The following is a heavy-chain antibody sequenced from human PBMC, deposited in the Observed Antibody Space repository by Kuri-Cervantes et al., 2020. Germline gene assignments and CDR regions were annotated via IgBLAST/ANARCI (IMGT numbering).Heavy chain of an antibody. CDR1: GYSFTSYW. CDR3: ARAPDYGGNSGAFDI. D-gene: IGHD4-23*01. V-gene: IGHV5-51*01. J-gene: IGHJ3*02. CDR2: IYPGDSDT. Sequence: KVSCKGSGYSFTSYWIGWVRQMPGKGLEWMGIIYPGDSDTRYSPSFQGQVTISADKSISTAYLQWSSLKASDTAMYYCARAPDYGGNSGAFDIWGQGTMVTVSS.